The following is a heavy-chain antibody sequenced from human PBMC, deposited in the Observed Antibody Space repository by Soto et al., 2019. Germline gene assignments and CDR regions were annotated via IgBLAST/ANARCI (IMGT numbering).Heavy chain of an antibody. Sequence: QVQLVQSGAEVKKPGASVKVSCKASGYTFTSYGISWVRQAPGQGLEWMGWISAYNGNTNYAQKLQGRVTMTTDTATRTAYMELRSLRSDDTAVYYFARDQFDSYGPKGGLDYWGQGTLVTVSS. V-gene: IGHV1-18*01. D-gene: IGHD5-18*01. J-gene: IGHJ4*02. CDR1: GYTFTSYG. CDR3: ARDQFDSYGPKGGLDY. CDR2: ISAYNGNT.